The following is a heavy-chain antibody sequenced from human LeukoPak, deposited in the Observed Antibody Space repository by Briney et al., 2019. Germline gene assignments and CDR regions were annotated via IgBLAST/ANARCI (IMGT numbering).Heavy chain of an antibody. J-gene: IGHJ4*02. CDR2: IYSGGST. D-gene: IGHD3-22*01. CDR1: GFTVSSNY. CDR3: ANGVDSSGLFDY. V-gene: IGHV3-53*01. Sequence: GGSLRLSCAASGFTVSSNYMSWVRQAPGKGLEWVSIIYSGGSTYYADSVKGRFTISRDNSKNTLYLQMNSLRAEDTAVYYCANGVDSSGLFDYWGQGTLVTVSS.